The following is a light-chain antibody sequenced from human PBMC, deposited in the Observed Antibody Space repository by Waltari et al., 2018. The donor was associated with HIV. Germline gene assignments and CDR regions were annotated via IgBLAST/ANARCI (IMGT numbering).Light chain of an antibody. V-gene: IGLV1-40*01. CDR2: S. J-gene: IGLJ2*01. Sequence: QSVLTQPPSVSGAPGQRVTISCTGSSPNIGAGYDVHWYQQLPGAAPKLLIDSGRFSDSNSGTSASLAITGLQAEDDADYYCQSYDSSLNNHVLFGGGTKLTVL. CDR1: SPNIGAGYD. CDR3: QSYDSSLNNHVL.